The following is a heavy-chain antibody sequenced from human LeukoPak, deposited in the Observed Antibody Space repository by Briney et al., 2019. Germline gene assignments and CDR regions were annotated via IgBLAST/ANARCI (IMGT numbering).Heavy chain of an antibody. D-gene: IGHD7-27*01. CDR1: GFTFRNYY. J-gene: IGHJ4*02. Sequence: GGSLRLSCAASGFTFRNYYMSWIRQAPGKGLERVSYVRRSGGTIYFADSVKGRFTVSRDNAKNSLYLQMNSLRAEDTAVYYCARGHWGIDYWGQGTLV. CDR2: VRRSGGTI. V-gene: IGHV3-11*04. CDR3: ARGHWGIDY.